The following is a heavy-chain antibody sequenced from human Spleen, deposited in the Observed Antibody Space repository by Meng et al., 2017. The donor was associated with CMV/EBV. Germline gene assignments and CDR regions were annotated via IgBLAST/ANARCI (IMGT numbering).Heavy chain of an antibody. D-gene: IGHD6-19*01. V-gene: IGHV3-30*03. CDR1: FTFSSSV. CDR2: ISYDGSNK. CDR3: AYSSAWYTVTSSYYFDY. J-gene: IGHJ4*02. Sequence: FTFSSSVIHWVRQAPGKGLEWVAVISYDGSNKYYADSVKGRFTISRDNSKNTLYLQMNSLRAEDTAVYYCAYSSAWYTVTSSYYFDYWGQGTLVTVSS.